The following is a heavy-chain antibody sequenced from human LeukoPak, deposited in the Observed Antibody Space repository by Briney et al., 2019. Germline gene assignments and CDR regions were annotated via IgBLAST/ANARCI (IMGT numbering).Heavy chain of an antibody. CDR2: IWYDGSNK. Sequence: GGSLRLSCAASGFTFSSYGMHWVRQAPGKGLEWVAVIWYDGSNKYYADSVKGRFTISRDNSKNTLYLQMNSLRAEDTAVYYCARDNLAAAANWFDPWGQGTLVTVSS. J-gene: IGHJ5*02. CDR1: GFTFSSYG. V-gene: IGHV3-33*01. D-gene: IGHD6-13*01. CDR3: ARDNLAAAANWFDP.